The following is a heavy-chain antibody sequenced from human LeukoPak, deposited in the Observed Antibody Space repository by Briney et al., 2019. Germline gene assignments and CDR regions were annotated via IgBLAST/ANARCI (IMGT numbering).Heavy chain of an antibody. CDR2: ISAGGSST. CDR3: AKAGRADDYYFDY. V-gene: IGHV3-23*01. J-gene: IGHJ4*02. Sequence: AGGSLRLSCAASGFTFSSYAMNWVRQAPGKGLEWVSGISAGGSSTYYTDSVKGRFTISRDNSKNTLNLQVNSLRAEDTAVYYCAKAGRADDYYFDYWGQGTLVTVSS. D-gene: IGHD3-3*01. CDR1: GFTFSSYA.